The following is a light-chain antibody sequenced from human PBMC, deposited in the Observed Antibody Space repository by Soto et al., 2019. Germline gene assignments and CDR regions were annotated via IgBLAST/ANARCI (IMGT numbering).Light chain of an antibody. J-gene: IGKJ1*01. Sequence: EIVMMQSPATLSVSPGERATLSCRASQSVSSNLAWYQQKPGQAPRLLIYGASTRATGISARFSGSGSGTEFTLTISSLQSEDFAVYYCQQYNIWPPMAFGQGTKVEIK. V-gene: IGKV3-15*01. CDR2: GAS. CDR3: QQYNIWPPMA. CDR1: QSVSSN.